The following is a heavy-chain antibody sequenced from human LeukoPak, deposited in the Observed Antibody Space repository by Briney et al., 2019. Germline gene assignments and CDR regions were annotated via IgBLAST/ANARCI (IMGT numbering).Heavy chain of an antibody. CDR1: GFTFSNFW. Sequence: PGGSLRLSCAASGFTFSNFWMIWLRQAPGKGLEWVANINERGTLKYFSDAVKGRFTVSRDNANNLLYLEMNGLRAEDTAVYSCARDANYNDGTLYYDAFDIWGQGTLVTVSS. D-gene: IGHD3-10*01. V-gene: IGHV3-7*01. CDR2: INERGTLK. CDR3: ARDANYNDGTLYYDAFDI. J-gene: IGHJ3*02.